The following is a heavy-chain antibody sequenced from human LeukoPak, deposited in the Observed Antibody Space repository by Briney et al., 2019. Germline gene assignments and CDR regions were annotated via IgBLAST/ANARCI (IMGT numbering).Heavy chain of an antibody. Sequence: SETLSLTCTVSGGSISSYYWSWIRQPAGKGLEWIGRIYTSGSTNYNPSLKSRATMSVDTSKNQFSLKLSSVTAADTAVYYCARGVAVAGTEYYYYYGMDVWGQGTTVTVSS. D-gene: IGHD6-19*01. V-gene: IGHV4-4*07. CDR1: GGSISSYY. CDR3: ARGVAVAGTEYYYYYGMDV. J-gene: IGHJ6*02. CDR2: IYTSGST.